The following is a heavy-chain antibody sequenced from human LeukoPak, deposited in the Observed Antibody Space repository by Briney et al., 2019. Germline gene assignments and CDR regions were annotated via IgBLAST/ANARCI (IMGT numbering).Heavy chain of an antibody. CDR3: ARAPVTSCRGAFCYPFDI. CDR2: TSSSDAGT. D-gene: IGHD2-15*01. V-gene: IGHV3-23*01. J-gene: IGHJ4*02. Sequence: GGSLRLSCAASGFALSSYAMSWVRQAPGKGLEWVSATSSSDAGTYHAESVRGRFTISRDNSKNTLYLQMNSLRADDAAVYYCARAPVTSCRGAFCYPFDIWGQGALVTVSS. CDR1: GFALSSYA.